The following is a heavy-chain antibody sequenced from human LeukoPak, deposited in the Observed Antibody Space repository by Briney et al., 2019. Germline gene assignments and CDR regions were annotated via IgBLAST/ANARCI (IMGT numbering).Heavy chain of an antibody. CDR1: GGSISSYY. CDR2: IYYSGST. CDR3: ARDSLYYYDSSGYYSPHFDY. J-gene: IGHJ4*02. D-gene: IGHD3-22*01. V-gene: IGHV4-59*01. Sequence: SETLSLTCTVSGGSISSYYWSWIRQPPGKGLEWIGYIYYSGSTNYNPSLKSRVTISVDTSKNQFSLKLSSVTAADTAVYYCARDSLYYYDSSGYYSPHFDYWGQGTLVTVSS.